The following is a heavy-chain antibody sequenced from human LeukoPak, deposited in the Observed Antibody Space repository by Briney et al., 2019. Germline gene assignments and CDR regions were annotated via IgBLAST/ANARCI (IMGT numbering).Heavy chain of an antibody. CDR3: TRDYSNARDY. V-gene: IGHV3-7*01. J-gene: IGHJ4*02. D-gene: IGHD2-21*01. Sequence: GGSLRLSCAASGFTFSSYWMSWVRQAPGKGLEWVANIKQDGSQKYYVDSVKGRFTISRDNAKSSLYLQPNSLRVDDTAVYYCTRDYSNARDYWGQGTLVTVSS. CDR1: GFTFSSYW. CDR2: IKQDGSQK.